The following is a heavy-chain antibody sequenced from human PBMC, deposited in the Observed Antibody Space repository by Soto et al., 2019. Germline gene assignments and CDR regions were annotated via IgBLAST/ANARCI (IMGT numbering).Heavy chain of an antibody. V-gene: IGHV5-51*01. Sequence: PGESLKISCKGSGYSFTSYWIGWVRQMPGKGLEWMGIIYPGDSDTRYSPSFQGQVTISADKSISTAYLQWSSLKASDTAMYYCARHDVQAQRGTYSSQIDYWGQGTLVIASS. J-gene: IGHJ4*02. D-gene: IGHD6-13*01. CDR2: IYPGDSDT. CDR3: ARHDVQAQRGTYSSQIDY. CDR1: GYSFTSYW.